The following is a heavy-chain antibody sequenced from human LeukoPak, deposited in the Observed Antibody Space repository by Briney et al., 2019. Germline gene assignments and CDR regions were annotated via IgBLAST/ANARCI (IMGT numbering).Heavy chain of an antibody. CDR2: IKQDGSEK. V-gene: IGHV3-7*01. CDR3: ARAGYYYDSSGYSNWFDP. D-gene: IGHD3-22*01. Sequence: GGSLRLSCAASGFTFSSYWMSWVRQAPGKGLEWVANIKQDGSEKYYVDSVKGRFTISRDNAKNSLYLQMNSLRAEDTAVYYCARAGYYYDSSGYSNWFDPWGQGTLVTVSS. J-gene: IGHJ5*02. CDR1: GFTFSSYW.